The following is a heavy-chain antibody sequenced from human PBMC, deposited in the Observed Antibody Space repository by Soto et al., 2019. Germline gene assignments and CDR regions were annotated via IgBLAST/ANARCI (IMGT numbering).Heavy chain of an antibody. Sequence: GGSLRLSCVASGFNFGNFGMHWVRQAPGKGLEWLTVISNDENIKQDSVSGRFAIARDNSKNTLYLHLTSLRAEDTAIYYCARGLRGVLDYWGQGTLVTVSS. CDR1: GFNFGNFG. D-gene: IGHD5-12*01. CDR2: ISNDENIK. V-gene: IGHV3-33*01. J-gene: IGHJ4*02. CDR3: ARGLRGVLDY.